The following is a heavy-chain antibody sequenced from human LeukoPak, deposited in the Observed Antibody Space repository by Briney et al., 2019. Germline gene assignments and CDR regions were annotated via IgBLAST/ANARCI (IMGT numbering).Heavy chain of an antibody. D-gene: IGHD2-21*02. CDR2: ISGSGGST. Sequence: PGGSLRLSCAASGFTFSSYAMSWVRQAPGKGLEWVSAISGSGGSTYYADSVKGRFTISRDNSKNTLYLQMNSLRAEDTAVYYCAKDGGAYCGGDCYSEFDYWGRGTLVTVSS. CDR1: GFTFSSYA. J-gene: IGHJ4*02. CDR3: AKDGGAYCGGDCYSEFDY. V-gene: IGHV3-23*01.